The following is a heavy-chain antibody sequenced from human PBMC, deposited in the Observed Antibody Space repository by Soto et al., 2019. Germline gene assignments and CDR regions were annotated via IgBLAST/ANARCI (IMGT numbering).Heavy chain of an antibody. CDR2: ISSSSSTI. J-gene: IGHJ4*02. V-gene: IGHV3-48*02. Sequence: PGGSLRLSCAASGFTFISYSMNWVLQAPWKGLEWVSYISSSSSTIYYADSVKGRFTISRDNAKNSLYLQMNSLRDEDTAVYYCARDNTRWVITTDCYVPDYWGQGTLVTVSS. D-gene: IGHD3-22*01. CDR3: ARDNTRWVITTDCYVPDY. CDR1: GFTFISYS.